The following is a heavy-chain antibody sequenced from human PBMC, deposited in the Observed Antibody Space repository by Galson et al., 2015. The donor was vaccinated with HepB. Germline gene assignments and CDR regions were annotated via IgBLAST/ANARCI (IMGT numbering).Heavy chain of an antibody. V-gene: IGHV4-39*01. CDR3: ARHGQYGLRLGELSFGGAHLYYFDY. CDR2: IYYSGST. CDR1: GGSISSSSYY. D-gene: IGHD3-16*02. J-gene: IGHJ4*02. Sequence: LSLTCTVSGGSISSSSYYWGWIRQPPGKGLEWIGSIYYSGSTYYNPSLKSRVTISVDTSKNQFSLKLSSVTAADTAVYYCARHGQYGLRLGELSFGGAHLYYFDYWGQGTLVTVSS.